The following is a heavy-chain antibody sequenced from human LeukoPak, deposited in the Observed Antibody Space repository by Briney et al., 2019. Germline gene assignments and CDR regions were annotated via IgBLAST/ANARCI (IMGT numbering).Heavy chain of an antibody. CDR1: GGSISSGAYY. Sequence: PSQTLSPTCTASGGSISSGAYYWSWIRHPPGQGLEWIAYIYDSGTTSYNPSLKSLLTISVDTSENQFSLNLSSVTAADTAVYYCARGIYYFDYWGQGTLVTVSP. D-gene: IGHD5-18*01. J-gene: IGHJ4*02. CDR3: ARGIYYFDY. V-gene: IGHV4-30-4*01. CDR2: IYDSGTT.